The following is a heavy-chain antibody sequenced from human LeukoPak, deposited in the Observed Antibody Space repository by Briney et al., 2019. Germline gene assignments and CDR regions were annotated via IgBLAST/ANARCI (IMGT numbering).Heavy chain of an antibody. CDR2: IIPIFGIA. V-gene: IGHV1-69*13. Sequence: SVKVSCRAFEAPFRTNAISWVRQAPGQGLGWMGGIIPIFGIANYAQKFQGRVTITADESTSTAYMELSSLRSEDTAVYYCASGYSQQPSGYWGQGTLVTVSS. D-gene: IGHD6-13*01. CDR1: EAPFRTNA. J-gene: IGHJ4*02. CDR3: ASGYSQQPSGY.